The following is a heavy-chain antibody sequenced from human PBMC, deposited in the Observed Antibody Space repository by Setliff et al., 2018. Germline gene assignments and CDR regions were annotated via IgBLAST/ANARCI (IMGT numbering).Heavy chain of an antibody. J-gene: IGHJ5*02. Sequence: SETLSLTCAVYGGSFSGYYWSWIRQPPGKGLEWIGEINHSGSTNYNPSLKSRVTISIDKSRNQFSLNLNSVTAADTAVYYCARHHRGVIISWFDPWGQGTLVTVSS. CDR3: ARHHRGVIISWFDP. D-gene: IGHD3-10*01. CDR1: GGSFSGYY. CDR2: INHSGST. V-gene: IGHV4-34*01.